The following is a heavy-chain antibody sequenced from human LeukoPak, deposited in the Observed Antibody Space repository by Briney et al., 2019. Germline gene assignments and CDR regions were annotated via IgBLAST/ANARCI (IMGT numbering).Heavy chain of an antibody. V-gene: IGHV4-59*01. Sequence: PSETLSLTCTVSGGSLSSYYWSWIRQPPGKGLEWIGYIYYSGSTNYNPSLKSRVTISVDTSKNQFSLKLSSVTAADTAVYYCARAVEEYYDFWSGKGGWFDPWGQGTLVTVSS. CDR2: IYYSGST. D-gene: IGHD3-3*01. CDR3: ARAVEEYYDFWSGKGGWFDP. J-gene: IGHJ5*02. CDR1: GGSLSSYY.